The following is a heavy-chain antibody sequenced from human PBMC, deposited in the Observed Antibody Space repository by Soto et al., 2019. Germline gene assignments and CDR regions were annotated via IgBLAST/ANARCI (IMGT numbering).Heavy chain of an antibody. CDR3: ARARGNYYSY. J-gene: IGHJ4*02. D-gene: IGHD3-10*01. Sequence: GGSLRLSCGASGFTLISYAMSWVRQAPGKGLEWVSAISGSGGSTYYADSMKGRFTISRDNSKNTLYLQMNSLRAEDTAVYYCARARGNYYSYWGQGTLVTVSS. V-gene: IGHV3-23*01. CDR2: ISGSGGST. CDR1: GFTLISYA.